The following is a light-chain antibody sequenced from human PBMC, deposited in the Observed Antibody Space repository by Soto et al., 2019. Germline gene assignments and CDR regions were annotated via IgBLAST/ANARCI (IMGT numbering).Light chain of an antibody. CDR3: QVWDSTTDRVV. CDR2: EDS. Sequence: SYELTQPPSLSVAPGQTATINCGGNNIGSKGVHWYQQRPGQAPVLVVFEDSDRPSGIPERFTGSNSGNTATLTISRVEAGDEADYYCQVWDSTTDRVVFGGGTKLTVL. CDR1: NIGSKG. V-gene: IGLV3-21*02. J-gene: IGLJ2*01.